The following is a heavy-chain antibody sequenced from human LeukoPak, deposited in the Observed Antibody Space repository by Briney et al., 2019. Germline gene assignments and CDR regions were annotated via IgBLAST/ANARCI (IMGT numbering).Heavy chain of an antibody. V-gene: IGHV3-23*01. CDR1: GFSFSLYA. CDR3: ARRGAGSGGLDY. D-gene: IGHD6-19*01. CDR2: IIETGASP. Sequence: PGGSLRLSCAASGFSFSLYAMNWVRQAPGKGLEWVSTIIETGASPYYADSVRGRFTDSRDSSKNMFYLQMNSLRAEDTAIYYCARRGAGSGGLDYWGQGTLVTVSS. J-gene: IGHJ4*02.